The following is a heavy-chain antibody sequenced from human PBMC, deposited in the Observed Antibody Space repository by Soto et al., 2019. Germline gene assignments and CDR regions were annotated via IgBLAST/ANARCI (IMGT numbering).Heavy chain of an antibody. CDR3: ARGYCSGGSCHFDY. CDR2: IIPILGIA. Sequence: EASVKVSCKASGGTFSSYTISWVRQAPGQGLEWMGRIIPILGIANYAQKFQGRVTITADKSTSTAYMELSSLRSEDTAVYYCARGYCSGGSCHFDYWGQGTLVIVSS. J-gene: IGHJ4*02. D-gene: IGHD2-15*01. CDR1: GGTFSSYT. V-gene: IGHV1-69*02.